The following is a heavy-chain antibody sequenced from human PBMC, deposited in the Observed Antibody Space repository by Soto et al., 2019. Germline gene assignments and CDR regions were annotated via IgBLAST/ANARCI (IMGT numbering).Heavy chain of an antibody. J-gene: IGHJ5*02. D-gene: IGHD2-2*01. CDR2: INPNSGGT. V-gene: IGHV1-2*04. CDR3: ERGRVVPAAKSWFDP. CDR1: GYTFTGYY. Sequence: ASVKVSCKASGYTFTGYYMHWVRQAPGQGLEWMGWINPNSGGTNYAQKFQGWVTMTRDTSISTAYMELSRLRSDETAVYYCERGRVVPAAKSWFDPWGQGTLVTVSS.